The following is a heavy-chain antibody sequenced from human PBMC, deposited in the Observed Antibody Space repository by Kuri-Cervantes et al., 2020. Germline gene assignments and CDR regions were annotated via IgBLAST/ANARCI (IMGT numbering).Heavy chain of an antibody. J-gene: IGHJ4*02. CDR3: AREKHSSGFDY. V-gene: IGHV4-59*11. D-gene: IGHD6-19*01. CDR1: GGSISSHY. CDR2: IYYSGST. Sequence: SETLSLTCTVSGGSISSHYWSWIRQPPGKGLEWIGYIYYSGSTNYNPSLKSRVTISVDTSKNQFSLKLSSVTAADTAVYYCAREKHSSGFDYWGQGTLVTVSS.